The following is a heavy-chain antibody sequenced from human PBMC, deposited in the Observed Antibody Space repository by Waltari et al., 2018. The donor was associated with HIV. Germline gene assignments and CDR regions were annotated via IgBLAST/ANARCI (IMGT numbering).Heavy chain of an antibody. D-gene: IGHD3-10*01. Sequence: QITLKESGPTLVKPTQTLTLTCNFSGFSLTTSGVGVAWIRQPPGKALEWLALIYWNDDRRYSPSLKTKLTITKDISKNHVVLTMANMDPVDTATYFCASDYGSGNYRGFDYWGQGILVTVSS. CDR1: GFSLTTSGVG. V-gene: IGHV2-5*01. CDR3: ASDYGSGNYRGFDY. CDR2: IYWNDDR. J-gene: IGHJ4*02.